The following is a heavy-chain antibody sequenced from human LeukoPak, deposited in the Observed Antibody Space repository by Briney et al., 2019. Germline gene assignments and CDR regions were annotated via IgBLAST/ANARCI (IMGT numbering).Heavy chain of an antibody. CDR2: IGTAGDP. CDR1: GFTFSSYD. V-gene: IGHV3-13*05. Sequence: PGGSLRLSCAASGFTFSSYDMHWVRQATGKGLEWVSGIGTAGDPYYPGSVKGRFTVSRENGKNSLYLQMNSLRAGDMAVYYCARGGMSGTYFDYWGQGTLVTVSS. CDR3: ARGGMSGTYFDY. D-gene: IGHD1-7*01. J-gene: IGHJ4*02.